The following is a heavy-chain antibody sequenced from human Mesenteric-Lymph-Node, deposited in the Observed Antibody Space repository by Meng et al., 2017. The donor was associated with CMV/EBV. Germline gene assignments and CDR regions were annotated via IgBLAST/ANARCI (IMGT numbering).Heavy chain of an antibody. CDR1: GYTFTSYA. Sequence: KASGYTFTSYAMHWVRQAPGQRLKWMGWINAGNGNTKYSQKFQGRVTITRDTSASTAYMELSSLRSEDTAVYYCARDEGSGIDWYFDLWGRGTLVTVSS. CDR2: INAGNGNT. V-gene: IGHV1-3*01. D-gene: IGHD6-19*01. CDR3: ARDEGSGIDWYFDL. J-gene: IGHJ2*01.